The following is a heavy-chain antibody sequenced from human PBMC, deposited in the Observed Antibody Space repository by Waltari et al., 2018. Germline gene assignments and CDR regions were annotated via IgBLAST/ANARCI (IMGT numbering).Heavy chain of an antibody. D-gene: IGHD1-26*01. J-gene: IGHJ4*02. CDR3: AREDYRGNYPFHY. CDR2: IYHSEST. CDR1: GYSIYSGYY. Sequence: QVQLQESGPGLVKPSETLSLTCTVSGYSIYSGYYWGWSRQPPGKGLEWIGSIYHSESTIYNPSLKSRATISVDTSRNQFSLKLSSVTAADTAVYYCAREDYRGNYPFHYWGQGTLVTVSS. V-gene: IGHV4-38-2*02.